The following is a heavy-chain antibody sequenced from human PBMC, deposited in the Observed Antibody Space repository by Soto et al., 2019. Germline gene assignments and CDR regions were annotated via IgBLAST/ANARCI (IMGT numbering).Heavy chain of an antibody. CDR3: ARNEYSTTFYYYGMDV. J-gene: IGHJ6*02. CDR2: IIPIFGTA. D-gene: IGHD6-6*01. Sequence: QVQLVQSGAEVKKPGSSVKVSCKASGGTFSSYAITWVRQAPGQGLEWMGRIIPIFGTANYNQKFQGRVTITADESTSPASMELSSLRSEDTAVYYCARNEYSTTFYYYGMDVWGQGTTVTVSS. CDR1: GGTFSSYA. V-gene: IGHV1-69*01.